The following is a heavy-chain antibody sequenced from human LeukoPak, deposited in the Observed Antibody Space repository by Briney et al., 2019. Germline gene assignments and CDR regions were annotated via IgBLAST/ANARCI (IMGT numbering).Heavy chain of an antibody. CDR2: IYYSGST. CDR1: GGSISSSSYY. J-gene: IGHJ4*02. CDR3: ARVAFWSGLWYFDY. D-gene: IGHD3-3*01. V-gene: IGHV4-39*07. Sequence: SETLSLTCTVSGGSISSSSYYWGWIRQPPGKGLEWIGSIYYSGSTYYNPSLKSRVTISVDTSKDQFSLKLSSVTAADTAVCYCARVAFWSGLWYFDYWGQGTLVTVSS.